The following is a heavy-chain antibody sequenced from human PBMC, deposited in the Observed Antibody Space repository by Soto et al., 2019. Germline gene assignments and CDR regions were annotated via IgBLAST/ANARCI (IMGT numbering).Heavy chain of an antibody. CDR3: AKGNRAMYDF. V-gene: IGHV3-23*01. J-gene: IGHJ1*01. D-gene: IGHD1-1*01. Sequence: PGGSLRLSCAASGFTFSSYSMNWVRQAPGKGLEWVSSISGSGGSTYYADSVKGRFTISRDNSKNTLYLQVNGLRAEDTAVYYCAKGNRAMYDFWGQGTLVTVSS. CDR1: GFTFSSYS. CDR2: ISGSGGST.